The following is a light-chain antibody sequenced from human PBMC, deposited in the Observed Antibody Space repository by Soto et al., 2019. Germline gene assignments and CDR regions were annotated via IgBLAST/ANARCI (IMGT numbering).Light chain of an antibody. V-gene: IGKV3-11*01. CDR3: QQRSNWPPT. J-gene: IGKJ1*01. Sequence: IVLTQSPASLSCSPGEIATLSFRASQSVSSYLAWYQQKPGQAPRLLIYDASNRATGIPARFSGSGSGTDFTLTISSLEPEDFAVYYCQQRSNWPPTFGQGIKVDIK. CDR1: QSVSSY. CDR2: DAS.